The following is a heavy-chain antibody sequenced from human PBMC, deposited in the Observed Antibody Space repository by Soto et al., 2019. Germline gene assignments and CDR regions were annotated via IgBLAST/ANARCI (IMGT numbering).Heavy chain of an antibody. D-gene: IGHD5-18*01. CDR3: ARENSVQAWLHHFDH. V-gene: IGHV3-48*03. J-gene: IGHJ4*02. Sequence: GGSLRLSCEASGFSFSSFAMNWVRQAPGRGLEWVSYISDDGASLYYADSLKGRFTISRDNAKNSLSLQMNNLRAEDTAVYYCARENSVQAWLHHFDHWGLGTLVTVSS. CDR2: ISDDGASL. CDR1: GFSFSSFA.